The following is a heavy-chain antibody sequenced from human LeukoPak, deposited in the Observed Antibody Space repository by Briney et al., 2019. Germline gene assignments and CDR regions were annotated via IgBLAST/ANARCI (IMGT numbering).Heavy chain of an antibody. Sequence: TGGSLRLSCAASGFTFSSSAMNWVRQAPGKGLEWVSSINNVASHIYYAHSVKGRFTISRDNAKNSLYLQMNSLSDEDTAVYYCARDPTQYLRYGHFDYWGQGTLVTVSS. J-gene: IGHJ4*02. V-gene: IGHV3-21*01. CDR3: ARDPTQYLRYGHFDY. CDR1: GFTFSSSA. D-gene: IGHD5/OR15-5a*01. CDR2: INNVASHI.